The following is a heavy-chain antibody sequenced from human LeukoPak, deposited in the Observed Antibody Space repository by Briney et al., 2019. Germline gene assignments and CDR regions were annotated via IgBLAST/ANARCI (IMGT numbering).Heavy chain of an antibody. CDR2: INPAGSVT. Sequence: GGSLRLSCSASGFTISSYWMHWVRHAPGKGLVWVSRINPAGSVTNHADSVRGRFTISRDTATNTLYLEMNSRRAEDTAVYYCSRDFVGAEDYWGQGTLVTVSS. D-gene: IGHD3-16*01. CDR3: SRDFVGAEDY. V-gene: IGHV3-74*01. CDR1: GFTISSYW. J-gene: IGHJ4*02.